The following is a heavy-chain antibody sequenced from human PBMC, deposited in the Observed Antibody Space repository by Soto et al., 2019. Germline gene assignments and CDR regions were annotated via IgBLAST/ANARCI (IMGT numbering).Heavy chain of an antibody. D-gene: IGHD5-18*01. Sequence: NSIRKRPSRGLEWLGRTYYRSKWWNAYAGPVKRRMTVNPYTAKNQFSLQLNSVNPGGTAVYYCGGVDIQNGFGFWGQGTLLTVSS. V-gene: IGHV6-1*01. CDR2: TYYRSKWWN. J-gene: IGHJ5*01. CDR3: GGVDIQNGFGF.